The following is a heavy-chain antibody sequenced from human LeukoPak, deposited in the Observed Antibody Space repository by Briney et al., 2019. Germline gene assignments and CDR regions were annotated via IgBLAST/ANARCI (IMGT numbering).Heavy chain of an antibody. J-gene: IGHJ3*01. CDR2: INPNSGDT. CDR1: GYTFTAYY. Sequence: ASVKVSCKASGYTFTAYYMHWLRQVPGQGLEWMGRINPNSGDTDYAQKFQGRVIMTRDTSISTAYMEVSRLRSDDTAVYASARVDSGHDYGPSWGQGTTVTVSS. D-gene: IGHD5-12*01. CDR3: ARVDSGHDYGPS. V-gene: IGHV1-2*06.